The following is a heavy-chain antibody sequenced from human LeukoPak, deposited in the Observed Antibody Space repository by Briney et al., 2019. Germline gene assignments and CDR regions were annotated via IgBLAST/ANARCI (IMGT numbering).Heavy chain of an antibody. CDR3: ARVDTARGGRFDP. CDR1: GGTFSSYT. J-gene: IGHJ5*02. D-gene: IGHD5-18*01. V-gene: IGHV1-69*02. CDR2: IIPILGIA. Sequence: SVKVSWKASGGTFSSYTISWVRQAPAQGLEWMGRIIPILGIANYAQKFQGRVTITADKSTSTAYMELSSLRSEDTAVYYCARVDTARGGRFDPWGQGTLVTVSS.